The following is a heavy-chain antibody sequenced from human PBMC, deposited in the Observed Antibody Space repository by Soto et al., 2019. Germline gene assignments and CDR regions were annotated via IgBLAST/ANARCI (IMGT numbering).Heavy chain of an antibody. CDR1: GFTFSNYG. D-gene: IGHD2-15*01. V-gene: IGHV3-30*18. J-gene: IGHJ4*02. CDR3: AKEGPGYYYFDX. Sequence: PGGSLRLSCAASGFTFSNYGMHWVRQAPGKGLEWVAIISYDGSSKYYADSVKGRFTISRDNSKNTLYLQMSSLRAEDTAVYYCAKEGPGYYYFDXWGQGTLVTVSS. CDR2: ISYDGSSK.